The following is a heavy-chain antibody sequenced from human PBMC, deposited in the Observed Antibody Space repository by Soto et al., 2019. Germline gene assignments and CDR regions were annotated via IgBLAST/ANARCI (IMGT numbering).Heavy chain of an antibody. V-gene: IGHV1-2*02. CDR3: ARDRVLRFLEWLPSHYYGMDV. CDR2: VNPNCGGT. D-gene: IGHD3-3*01. Sequence: ASVKVSCKASGYTFTGYYMHWVRQAPGQGLEWMGWVNPNCGGTNYAQKFQGRVTMTRDTSISTAYMELSRLRSDDTAVYYCARDRVLRFLEWLPSHYYGMDVWGQGTTVTVSS. J-gene: IGHJ6*02. CDR1: GYTFTGYY.